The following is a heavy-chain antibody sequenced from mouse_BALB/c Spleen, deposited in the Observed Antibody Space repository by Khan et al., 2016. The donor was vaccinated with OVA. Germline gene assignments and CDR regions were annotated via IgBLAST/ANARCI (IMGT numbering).Heavy chain of an antibody. J-gene: IGHJ4*01. CDR3: ASENYYGRTCDAMDY. CDR2: IAPGSGSS. V-gene: IGHV1S41*01. D-gene: IGHD1-1*01. CDR1: GYTFTSYW. Sequence: DLVKPGASVKLSCKASGYTFTSYWIHWIQQRPGQGLEWIGRIAPGSGSSSYNEMFKGKATLTLDTSSSTAYIQLSSLSSEDSAVYFCASENYYGRTCDAMDYWGQGTSVTVSS.